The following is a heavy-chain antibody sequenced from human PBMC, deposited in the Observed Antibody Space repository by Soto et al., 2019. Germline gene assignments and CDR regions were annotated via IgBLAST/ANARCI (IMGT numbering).Heavy chain of an antibody. Sequence: XATLSLTCTVSSGSVSSTSYYWTWVRQPPGKGLEWIGYIHYSWRTNYTPSLQSRVTISVDTSKNQLSLELTSVTAADTAVYYCARAWEHLYFVYWGQGALVTVSS. CDR3: ARAWEHLYFVY. V-gene: IGHV4-61*01. CDR2: IHYSWRT. CDR1: SGSVSSTSYY. J-gene: IGHJ4*02. D-gene: IGHD1-26*01.